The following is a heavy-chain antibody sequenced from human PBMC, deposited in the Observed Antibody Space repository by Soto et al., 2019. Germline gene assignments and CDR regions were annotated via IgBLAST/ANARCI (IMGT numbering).Heavy chain of an antibody. V-gene: IGHV1-69*12. CDR2: IIPIFGTS. Sequence: QVQLVQSGAEMKKPGSSVKVSCTASGGTFSRHTISWVRQAPGQGLEWMGGIIPIFGTSNYAQKFQGRVTITADESTSKVYMDLSSLRSEDTAVYYCARVQYDSSSGTWYFDRWGRGTLVTVSS. CDR1: GGTFSRHT. D-gene: IGHD3-22*01. J-gene: IGHJ2*01. CDR3: ARVQYDSSSGTWYFDR.